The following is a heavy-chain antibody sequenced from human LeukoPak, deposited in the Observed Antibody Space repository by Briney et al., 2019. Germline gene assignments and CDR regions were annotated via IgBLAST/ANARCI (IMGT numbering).Heavy chain of an antibody. J-gene: IGHJ4*02. V-gene: IGHV3-30*18. D-gene: IGHD6-13*01. CDR1: GFTFRRNG. CDR2: ISYDGSNK. CDR3: AKDWSSSWSLDY. Sequence: GGSLRLSCAASGFTFRRNGMHWVRQAPGKGLEWVAVISYDGSNKYYADSVKGRFTISRDNSKNTLYLQMNSLRGEDTAVYYCAKDWSSSWSLDYWGQGTLVTVSS.